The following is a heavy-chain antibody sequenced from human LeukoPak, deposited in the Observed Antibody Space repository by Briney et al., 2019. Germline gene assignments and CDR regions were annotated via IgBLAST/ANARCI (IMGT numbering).Heavy chain of an antibody. V-gene: IGHV3-48*03. Sequence: GGSLRLSCAASGFTFSSYEMNWVRQAPGKGLEWVSYISSSGSTIYYADSVKVRFTISRDNSKNSLYLQMNNLRTEDTALYYCAKDWNDSSGYILDYWGQGTLVTVSS. CDR1: GFTFSSYE. D-gene: IGHD3-22*01. CDR2: ISSSGSTI. CDR3: AKDWNDSSGYILDY. J-gene: IGHJ4*02.